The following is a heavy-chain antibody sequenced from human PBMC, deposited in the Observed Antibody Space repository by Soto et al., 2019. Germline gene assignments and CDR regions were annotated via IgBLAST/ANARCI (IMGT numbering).Heavy chain of an antibody. CDR1: GLTFSSYA. V-gene: IGHV3-23*01. CDR2: ITGSGAST. D-gene: IGHD2-2*01. Sequence: GGSLRLSCAASGLTFSSYAMSWVRQAPGKGLEWVSSITGSGASTYYADSVKGRFTISRDNSKNTLYLQMSSLRAEDTAVYYCAQGFCSSTSCSRGYFESWGQGTLVTVSS. CDR3: AQGFCSSTSCSRGYFES. J-gene: IGHJ4*02.